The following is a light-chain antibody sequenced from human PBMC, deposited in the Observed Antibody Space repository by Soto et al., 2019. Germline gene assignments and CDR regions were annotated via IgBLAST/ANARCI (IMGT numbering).Light chain of an antibody. V-gene: IGKV1-27*01. J-gene: IGKJ3*01. Sequence: DIQMTQSPSSLSASVGDRVTITCRASQGISSYLAWYQQKPGKVPKLLIYSASTLQSGVPSRFSGSGSGTDFTLTISSLQPEDVATYYCQKCNSAPFTFGPGTKVAIK. CDR3: QKCNSAPFT. CDR2: SAS. CDR1: QGISSY.